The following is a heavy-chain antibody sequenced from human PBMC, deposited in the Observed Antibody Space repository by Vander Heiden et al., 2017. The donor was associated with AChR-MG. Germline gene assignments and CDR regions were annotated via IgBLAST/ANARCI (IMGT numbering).Heavy chain of an antibody. CDR1: GSTFTSYA. CDR2: INTNTGNP. J-gene: IGHJ6*03. D-gene: IGHD3-10*01. CDR3: ATEGSGSYLHFGRYYYYMDV. V-gene: IGHV7-4-1*02. Sequence: QVQLVQSGSELKKPGASVKVSCKASGSTFTSYAMNWVRQAPGQGLEWMGWINTNTGNPTYAQGFTGRFVFSLDTSVSTAYLQISSLKAEDTAVYYCATEGSGSYLHFGRYYYYMDVWGKGTTVTVSS.